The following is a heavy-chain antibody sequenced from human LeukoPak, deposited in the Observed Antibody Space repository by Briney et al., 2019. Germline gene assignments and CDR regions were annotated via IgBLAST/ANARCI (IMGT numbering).Heavy chain of an antibody. D-gene: IGHD2-15*01. V-gene: IGHV4-59*01. CDR1: GGPISSYY. Sequence: SETLSLTCTVSGGPISSYYWSWIRQPPGKGLEWIGYIYYSGSTNYNPSLKSRVTISVNTSKNQFSLRLSSVTAADTAVYYCARVLVAADTSDNWFDPWGQGTLVTVSS. J-gene: IGHJ5*02. CDR3: ARVLVAADTSDNWFDP. CDR2: IYYSGST.